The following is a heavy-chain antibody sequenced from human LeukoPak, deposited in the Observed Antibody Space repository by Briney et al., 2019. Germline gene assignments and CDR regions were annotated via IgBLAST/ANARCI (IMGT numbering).Heavy chain of an antibody. CDR2: IYYSGST. D-gene: IGHD5-24*01. V-gene: IGHV4-59*12. CDR1: GGSISSYY. J-gene: IGHJ4*02. CDR3: AREMGTTRSFDY. Sequence: PSETLSLTCTVSGGSISSYYWSWIRQPPGKGLEWIGYIYYSGSTNYNPSLKSRVTFSVDTSKKQVSLKLRSVTAADTAVYYCAREMGTTRSFDYWGQGTLVTVSS.